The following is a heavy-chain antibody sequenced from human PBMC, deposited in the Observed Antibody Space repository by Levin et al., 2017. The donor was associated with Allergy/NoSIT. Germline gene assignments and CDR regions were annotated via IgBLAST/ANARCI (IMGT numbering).Heavy chain of an antibody. CDR3: ARYLVTTRLGRVWFDP. D-gene: IGHD4-17*01. J-gene: IGHJ5*02. V-gene: IGHV1-2*02. CDR1: GYTFTGYY. CDR2: INPNSGGT. Sequence: GESLKISCKASGYTFTGYYMHWVRQAPGQGLEWMGWINPNSGGTNYAQKFQGRVTMTRDTSISTAYMELSRLRSDDTAVYYCARYLVTTRLGRVWFDPWGQGTLVTVSS.